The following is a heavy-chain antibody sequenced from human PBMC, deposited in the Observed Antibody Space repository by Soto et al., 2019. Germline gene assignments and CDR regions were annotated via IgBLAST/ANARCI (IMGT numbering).Heavy chain of an antibody. CDR2: ISYDGNNK. V-gene: IGHV3-30*18. Sequence: QLVESGGGVVPPGASLRLSCAASGFTFSTFGMHWVRQTPGKGLELVAVISYDGNNKVYADSVKGRFTISRDNFKNTVDLVMNNLKVDDTAVYYCAKDLQAYGDYDYYCYGLDVWGQGATVSVSS. CDR1: GFTFSTFG. J-gene: IGHJ6*02. CDR3: AKDLQAYGDYDYYCYGLDV. D-gene: IGHD4-17*01.